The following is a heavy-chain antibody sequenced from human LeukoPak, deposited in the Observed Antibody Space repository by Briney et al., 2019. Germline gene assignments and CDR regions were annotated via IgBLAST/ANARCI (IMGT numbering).Heavy chain of an antibody. CDR2: ISSSGSTI. CDR3: ARAEGYGAIDY. Sequence: GGSLRLSCAASGFTFSDYYMSWIRQAPGKGLEWVSYISSSGSTIYYADSVKGRFTISRDNAKNSLYLQVNSLTAEDTAFYYCARAEGYGAIDYWGQGTLVTVSS. D-gene: IGHD5-12*01. CDR1: GFTFSDYY. J-gene: IGHJ4*02. V-gene: IGHV3-11*04.